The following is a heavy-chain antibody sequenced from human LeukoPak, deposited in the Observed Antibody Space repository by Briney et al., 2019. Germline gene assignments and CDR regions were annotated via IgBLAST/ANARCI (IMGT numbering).Heavy chain of an antibody. D-gene: IGHD2-15*01. CDR2: MKQDGSEK. J-gene: IGHJ4*02. CDR3: ARARRYLGYCSGGSCYGYFDY. Sequence: PGGSLRLSCAASGFTFSSYWMSWVRQAPGKGLEWVANMKQDGSEKYYVDSVEGRFTISRDNAKNSLYLQMNSLRAEDTAVYYCARARRYLGYCSGGSCYGYFDYWGQGTLVTVSS. V-gene: IGHV3-7*01. CDR1: GFTFSSYW.